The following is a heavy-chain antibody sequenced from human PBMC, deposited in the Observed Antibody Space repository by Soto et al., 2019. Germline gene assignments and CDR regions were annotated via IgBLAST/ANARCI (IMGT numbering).Heavy chain of an antibody. Sequence: SDTLYLRSTVSGGSINTFYWSWVRQPAGKGLEWIGRIFSSGSTSFNPSLESRVAMSVDTSKNHFSLNLSSVTAADMAVYYCAREGSYSAYNFAHGIQLWSFDFWGQGALVTVSS. CDR3: AREGSYSAYNFAHGIQLWSFDF. CDR2: IFSSGST. D-gene: IGHD5-12*01. CDR1: GGSINTFY. J-gene: IGHJ4*02. V-gene: IGHV4-4*07.